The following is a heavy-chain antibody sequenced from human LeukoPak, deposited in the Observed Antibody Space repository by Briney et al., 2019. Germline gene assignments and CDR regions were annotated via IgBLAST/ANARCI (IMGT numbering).Heavy chain of an antibody. Sequence: EASVKVSCKASGGTFSSYAISWVRRAPGQGLEWMGRIIPILGIANYAQKFQGRVTITADKSTSTAYMELSSLRSEDTAVYYCATDSIAAAGTTHWGQGTLVTVSS. CDR3: ATDSIAAAGTTH. CDR1: GGTFSSYA. D-gene: IGHD6-13*01. CDR2: IIPILGIA. J-gene: IGHJ4*02. V-gene: IGHV1-69*04.